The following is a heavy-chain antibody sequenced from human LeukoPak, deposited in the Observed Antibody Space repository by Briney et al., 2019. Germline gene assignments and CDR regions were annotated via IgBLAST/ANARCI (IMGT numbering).Heavy chain of an antibody. D-gene: IGHD3-10*01. J-gene: IGHJ5*02. CDR2: IYYSGST. Sequence: PSETLSLTCTVSGGSISSSSYYWGWIRQPPGTGLEWIGSIYYSGSTYYNPSLKSRVTISVDTSKNQFSLKLSSVTAADPAVYYCARRGPPRTLLRGVKSGWFDPWGQGTLVTVSS. CDR3: ARRGPPRTLLRGVKSGWFDP. CDR1: GGSISSSSYY. V-gene: IGHV4-39*07.